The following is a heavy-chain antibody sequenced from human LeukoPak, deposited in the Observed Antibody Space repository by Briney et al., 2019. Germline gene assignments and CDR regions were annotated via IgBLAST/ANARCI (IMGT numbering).Heavy chain of an antibody. Sequence: AALRLSCAASGFTVSRYYISWFRQAPGKGLEWVSVIYSGGSTYYADSVKGRFTIYRDNSKNTLYLQMNSLRAEDTAVYYCARGDSVVTAAYWGQGTLVTVSS. CDR3: ARGDSVVTAAY. V-gene: IGHV3-53*01. D-gene: IGHD2-21*02. CDR2: IYSGGST. CDR1: GFTVSRYY. J-gene: IGHJ4*02.